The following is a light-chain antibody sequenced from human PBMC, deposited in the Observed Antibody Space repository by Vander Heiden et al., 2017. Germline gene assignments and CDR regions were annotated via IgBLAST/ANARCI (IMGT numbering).Light chain of an antibody. CDR1: SSNIGAGYD. CDR3: QSYDSSLSGRGYV. Sequence: QSVLTQPPSVSGAPGQRVTISCTGSSSNIGAGYDVHWYQQLPGTAPKLLIYVNSNRPSGVPDRFSGSKSGTSAYLAITGLQAEDEADYYCQSYDSSLSGRGYVFGTGTKVTVL. V-gene: IGLV1-40*01. J-gene: IGLJ1*01. CDR2: VNS.